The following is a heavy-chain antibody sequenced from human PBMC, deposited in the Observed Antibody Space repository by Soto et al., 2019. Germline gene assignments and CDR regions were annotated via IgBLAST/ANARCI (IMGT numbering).Heavy chain of an antibody. V-gene: IGHV4-30-4*01. CDR3: ARDRKWLQPFDY. CDR1: GDSISSGGYY. J-gene: IGHJ4*02. CDR2: IYNSGST. D-gene: IGHD5-12*01. Sequence: PSETLSLTCTVSGDSISSGGYYWNWIRQPPGKGLEWIGYIYNSGSTYYNPSLKSRVTISVDTSKNQFSLKLSSVTAADTAVYYCARDRKWLQPFDYWGQGTLVTVSS.